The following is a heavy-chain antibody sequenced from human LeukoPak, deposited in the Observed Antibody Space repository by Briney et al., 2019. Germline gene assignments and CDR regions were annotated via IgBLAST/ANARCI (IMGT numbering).Heavy chain of an antibody. CDR1: GYTFTGYY. V-gene: IGHV1-2*02. CDR3: ARDYYDSSGYSGQYNWFAP. J-gene: IGHJ5*02. Sequence: ASVKVSCKASGYTFTGYYIHWVRQAPGQGLEWMGWISPNSGGTNYAQKFQGRVTMTRDTSISTAYMELSRLTPDDTAVYHCARDYYDSSGYSGQYNWFAPWGQGTLVTVSS. D-gene: IGHD3-22*01. CDR2: ISPNSGGT.